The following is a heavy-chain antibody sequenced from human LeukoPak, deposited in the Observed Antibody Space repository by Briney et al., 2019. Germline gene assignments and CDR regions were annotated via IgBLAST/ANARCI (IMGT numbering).Heavy chain of an antibody. CDR1: GYTFTGYH. V-gene: IGHV1-2*06. J-gene: IGHJ4*02. CDR3: ARDYCSSTSCLFDS. CDR2: INPNSGDT. Sequence: GASVKVSCKASGYTFTGYHLHWVRQAPGHGLEWMGRINPNSGDTIYAQKFQGRVTMTRDTSISTAYMELSRLRSDDTAVYYCARDYCSSTSCLFDSWGQGTLVTVSS. D-gene: IGHD2-2*01.